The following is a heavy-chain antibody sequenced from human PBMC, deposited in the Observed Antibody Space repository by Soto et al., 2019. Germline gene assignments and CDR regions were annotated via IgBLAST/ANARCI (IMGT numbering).Heavy chain of an antibody. D-gene: IGHD1-1*01. CDR1: AFSLSSYG. V-gene: IGHV3-30*03. CDR3: ARASECPRDNTYYCMEF. CDR2: ISHAGTSE. J-gene: IGHJ6*02. Sequence: QVQLVVSGGGLVQPGSSLTLSCAASAFSLSSYGFHWVRQSPGKGLEWVAFISHAGTSEYYVDSVKGRFTISRDNAKNIMYIQRISLTDEDMAVYYGARASECPRDNTYYCMEFWGEVTTGSLS.